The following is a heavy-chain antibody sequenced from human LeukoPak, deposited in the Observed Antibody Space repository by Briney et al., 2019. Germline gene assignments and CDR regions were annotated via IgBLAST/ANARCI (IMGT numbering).Heavy chain of an antibody. CDR1: GFTFRSYG. J-gene: IGHJ4*02. V-gene: IGHV3-30*02. Sequence: PGGSLRLSCAASGFTFRSYGMHWVRQAPGKGLEWVAFIRYDGNSNYYADSVKGRFTISRDNSRRTLYLQMNSLRAEDTDVYYCAKEEVISGNHGVYFDYWGQGTLVTVSS. CDR3: AKEEVISGNHGVYFDY. CDR2: IRYDGNSN. D-gene: IGHD3-22*01.